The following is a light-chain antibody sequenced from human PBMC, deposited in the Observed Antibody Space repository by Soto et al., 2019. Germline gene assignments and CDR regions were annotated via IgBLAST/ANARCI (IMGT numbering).Light chain of an antibody. Sequence: QSALTQPPSASGSPGQSVTISCTGTSSDVGGYNYVSWYQQHPGKAPKLMISGVSERPPGVPDRFSGSKSGNTASLTVSGLQAEDEADYYCSSYAGSDNGVFGGGTKLTVL. CDR1: SSDVGGYNY. J-gene: IGLJ2*01. CDR3: SSYAGSDNGV. V-gene: IGLV2-8*01. CDR2: GVS.